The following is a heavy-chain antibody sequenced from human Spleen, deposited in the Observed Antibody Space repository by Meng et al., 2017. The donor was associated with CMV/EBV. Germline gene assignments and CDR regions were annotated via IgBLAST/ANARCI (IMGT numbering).Heavy chain of an antibody. CDR2: ISASGSTI. J-gene: IGHJ5*02. D-gene: IGHD3-10*01. Sequence: GESLKISCAASGFTFSSYEMNWVRQAPGKGLEWVSHISASGSTIYYADSVKGRFTISRDDAKNSLYLQMNSLRAEDTALYYCARPYIRGNYGFDPWGQGTLVTVS. CDR3: ARPYIRGNYGFDP. V-gene: IGHV3-48*03. CDR1: GFTFSSYE.